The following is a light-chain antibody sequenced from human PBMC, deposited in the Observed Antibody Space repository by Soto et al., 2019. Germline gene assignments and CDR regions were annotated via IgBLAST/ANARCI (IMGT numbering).Light chain of an antibody. CDR1: QSIGYY. Sequence: DIQMTQSPSSLSASVGDRVTITCRASQSIGYYLNWYQQKPGTAPKLLIYAASSLQSGVPSRFSGSGSVTELILTISSLQPEDFATHYCQQSFSTPQNTFGQGTKLEIK. V-gene: IGKV1-39*01. CDR2: AAS. CDR3: QQSFSTPQNT. J-gene: IGKJ2*01.